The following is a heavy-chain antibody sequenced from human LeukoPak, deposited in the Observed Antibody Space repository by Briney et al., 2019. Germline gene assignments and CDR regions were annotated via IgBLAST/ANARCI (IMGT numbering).Heavy chain of an antibody. CDR3: ARVVYSNYGYYYYYMDV. D-gene: IGHD4-11*01. CDR1: GGTFSSYA. Sequence: SVKVSCKASGGTFSSYAISWVRQAPGQVLEWMAGIIPIFSTANYAQKFQGRVTITADEYTSTAYMELSSLRSEDTAVYYCARVVYSNYGYYYYYMDVWGKGTTVTVSS. CDR2: IIPIFSTA. V-gene: IGHV1-69*13. J-gene: IGHJ6*03.